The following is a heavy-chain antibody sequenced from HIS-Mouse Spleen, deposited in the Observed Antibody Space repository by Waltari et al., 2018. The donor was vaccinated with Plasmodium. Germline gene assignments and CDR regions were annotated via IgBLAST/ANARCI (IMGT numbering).Heavy chain of an antibody. D-gene: IGHD6-19*01. Sequence: QVQLVQSGAEVKKPGSSVKVSLKASGYTFTSDGISWVRQAPGQGLEWMGWISPYNGNTNIAQKLQGRVTMTTETSTSTAYMELRSLRSDDTAVYYCARRSAGDAFDIWGQGTMVTVSS. CDR2: ISPYNGNT. CDR3: ARRSAGDAFDI. V-gene: IGHV1-18*01. J-gene: IGHJ3*02. CDR1: GYTFTSDG.